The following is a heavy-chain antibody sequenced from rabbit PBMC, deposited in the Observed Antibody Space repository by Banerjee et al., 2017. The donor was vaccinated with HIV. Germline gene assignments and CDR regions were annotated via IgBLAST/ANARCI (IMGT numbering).Heavy chain of an antibody. J-gene: IGHJ4*01. Sequence: QSLEESGGGLVKPGASLTLTCKASGFSFSSGYYMCWVRQAPGKGLEWIACIYTGSGSTYYASWAKGRFTISSDKAQNTVDLQMNSLTAADTATYFCARDGGGGWGPYYFNLWGQGTLVTVS. D-gene: IGHD4-1*01. V-gene: IGHV1S40*01. CDR1: GFSFSSGYY. CDR2: IYTGSGST. CDR3: ARDGGGGWGPYYFNL.